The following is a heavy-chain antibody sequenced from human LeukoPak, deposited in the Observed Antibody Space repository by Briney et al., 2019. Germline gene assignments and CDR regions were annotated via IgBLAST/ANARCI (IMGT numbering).Heavy chain of an antibody. V-gene: IGHV3-74*01. D-gene: IGHD6-19*01. CDR1: GFTFSSYW. Sequence: GGSLRLSCAASGFTFSSYWMHWVRQAPGKGLAWVSRINSDGSSTSYADSVKGRFTISRDNAKNTLYLQMNSLRAEDTAVYYCARGRYSSGWYYFDYWGQGTLVTVSS. CDR3: ARGRYSSGWYYFDY. CDR2: INSDGSST. J-gene: IGHJ4*02.